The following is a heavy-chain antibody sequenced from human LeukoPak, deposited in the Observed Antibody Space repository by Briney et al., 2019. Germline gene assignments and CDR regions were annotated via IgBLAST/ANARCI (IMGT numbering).Heavy chain of an antibody. V-gene: IGHV4-61*02. CDR3: ARDVPGSMGFDY. Sequence: TSQTLSLTRTVSGASISSNSYYWSWIRQPAGKGLEWIGRIYSSGSTNYNPSLKSRVSISLDTSRNQFSLNLSSVTAADTAVYYCARDVPGSMGFDYWGQGTLVTVSS. J-gene: IGHJ4*02. CDR1: GASISSNSYY. D-gene: IGHD2/OR15-2a*01. CDR2: IYSSGST.